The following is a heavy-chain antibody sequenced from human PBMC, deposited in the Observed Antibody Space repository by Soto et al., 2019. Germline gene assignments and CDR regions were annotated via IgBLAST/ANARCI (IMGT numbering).Heavy chain of an antibody. CDR1: GFTFSSFH. CDR3: XXXXXXXXXXXXYAMDV. J-gene: IGHJ6*02. Sequence: EVQLVESGGGLVQPGGSLRLSCAASGFTFSSFHMNWVRQAPGRGLEWVAYITSSSDTIYYSDSVKGRFTISRDNGKXXXXXXXXXXXXXXXXXXXXXXXXXXXXXXXXYAMDVWGQGTTVTVSS. CDR2: ITSSSDTI. V-gene: IGHV3-48*01.